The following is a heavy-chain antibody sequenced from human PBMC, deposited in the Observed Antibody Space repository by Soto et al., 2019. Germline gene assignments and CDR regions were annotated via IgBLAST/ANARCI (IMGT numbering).Heavy chain of an antibody. D-gene: IGHD3-10*01. CDR1: GFTFSVYA. J-gene: IGHJ4*02. Sequence: EVRLLESGGGLVQPGGSLRLSCAASGFTFSVYAMSWVRQAPGKGLEWVSGISGSGDSTHYADSVTGRFTVSRDNSKSMLYLQTNSLRAEATAIYYCATALYGGFTYWGQGTLVTVSS. CDR3: ATALYGGFTY. CDR2: ISGSGDST. V-gene: IGHV3-23*01.